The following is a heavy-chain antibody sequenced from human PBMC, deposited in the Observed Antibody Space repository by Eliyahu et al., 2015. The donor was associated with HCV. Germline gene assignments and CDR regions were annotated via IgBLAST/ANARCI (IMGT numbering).Heavy chain of an antibody. D-gene: IGHD2-2*01. CDR1: GYSFPIYD. CDR3: TRSESISYPLGMDV. J-gene: IGHJ6*04. V-gene: IGHV1-8*01. CDR2: MNPYRGST. Sequence: QVQLVQSGAEVKKPGASVKVSCKASGYSFPIYDTSGVRQATGQGLEWXGWMNPYRGSTGYAQKFQDRVTMTRNTSISTVYMELSSLTSEDTAVYYCTRSESISYPLGMDVWGKGTTVIVSP.